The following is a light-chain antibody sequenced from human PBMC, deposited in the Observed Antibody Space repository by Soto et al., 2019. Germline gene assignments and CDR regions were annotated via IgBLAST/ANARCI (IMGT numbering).Light chain of an antibody. J-gene: IGKJ1*01. CDR3: QQSYSTPCT. Sequence: DIQMTQSPSSLSASVGDRVTITCRASQSISSYLHWYQQIPGKAPKLLIYCASSLESGVPARLSGSGSGTDFTLTISSLEPEDFATYYCQQSYSTPCTFGQGTKVEIK. V-gene: IGKV1-39*01. CDR1: QSISSY. CDR2: CAS.